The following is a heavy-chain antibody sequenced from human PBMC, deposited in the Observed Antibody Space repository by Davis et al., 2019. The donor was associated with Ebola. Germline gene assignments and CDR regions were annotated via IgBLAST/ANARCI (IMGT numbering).Heavy chain of an antibody. V-gene: IGHV1-2*06. Sequence: ASVKVSCKASGYTFTGYYIHWVRQAPGQGLEWMGRINPNSGGTNYAQKFQGRVTMTRDTSISTAYMELSRLRSDDTAVYYCAREGRLWGSYSFAYWGQGTLVTVSS. CDR1: GYTFTGYY. CDR2: INPNSGGT. J-gene: IGHJ4*02. D-gene: IGHD3-16*01. CDR3: AREGRLWGSYSFAY.